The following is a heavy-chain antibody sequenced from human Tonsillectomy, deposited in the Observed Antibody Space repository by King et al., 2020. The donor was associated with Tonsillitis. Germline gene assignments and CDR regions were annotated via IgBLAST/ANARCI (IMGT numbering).Heavy chain of an antibody. D-gene: IGHD1-26*01. CDR3: AKGAYSGSYPFDY. CDR1: GGSISSSSYY. J-gene: IGHJ4*02. Sequence: LQLQESGPGLVKPSETLSLTCTVSGGSISSSSYYWGWIRQPPGKGLEWIGSIYYSWSTYSNPSLKSRVTISVDTSKNQFSLKLSSVTAADTAVYYCAKGAYSGSYPFDYWGQGTLVTVSS. CDR2: IYYSWST. V-gene: IGHV4-39*01.